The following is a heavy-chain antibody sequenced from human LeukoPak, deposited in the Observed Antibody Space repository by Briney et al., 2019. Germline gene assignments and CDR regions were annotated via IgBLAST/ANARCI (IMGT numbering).Heavy chain of an antibody. CDR3: ARGYYYDSSGLNYGMDV. Sequence: SQTLSLTCTVSGGSISSGGYYWSWIRKPPGKGLEWIGYIYYSGSTYYNPSLKSRVTISVDTSKNQFSLKLSSVTAADTAVYYCARGYYYDSSGLNYGMDVWGQGTTVTVSS. CDR1: GGSISSGGYY. D-gene: IGHD3-22*01. V-gene: IGHV4-31*03. CDR2: IYYSGST. J-gene: IGHJ6*02.